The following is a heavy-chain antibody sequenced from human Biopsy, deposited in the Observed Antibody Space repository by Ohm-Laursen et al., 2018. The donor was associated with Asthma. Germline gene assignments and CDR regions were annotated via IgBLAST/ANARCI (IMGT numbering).Heavy chain of an antibody. CDR1: GYTFIRSA. Sequence: ESSVKVSCKASGYTFIRSAIHWARQAPGQRLEWMGWANTGNGDTKYSQKFQGRVTITRDTSASTAYMELKILRSEETATYYCARTYYDFLTGQVKDVFGVWGQGTMVTVSS. D-gene: IGHD3-9*01. J-gene: IGHJ3*01. CDR2: ANTGNGDT. CDR3: ARTYYDFLTGQVKDVFGV. V-gene: IGHV1-3*04.